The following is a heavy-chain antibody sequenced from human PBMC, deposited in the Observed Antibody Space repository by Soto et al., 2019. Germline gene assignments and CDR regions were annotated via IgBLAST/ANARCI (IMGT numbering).Heavy chain of an antibody. J-gene: IGHJ5*02. CDR2: IIPILGIA. Sequence: QVQLVQSGAEVKKPGSSVKVSCKASGGTFSSYTISWVRQAPGQGLEWMGRIIPILGIANYAQKFQGRVTITADKSTSTAYMELSSLRSEDTAVYYCASSRKGVVVPAANWFDPWGQGTLVTVSS. CDR3: ASSRKGVVVPAANWFDP. CDR1: GGTFSSYT. D-gene: IGHD2-2*01. V-gene: IGHV1-69*02.